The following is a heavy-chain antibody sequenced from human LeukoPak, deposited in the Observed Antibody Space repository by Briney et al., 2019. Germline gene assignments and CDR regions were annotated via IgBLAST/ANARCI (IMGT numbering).Heavy chain of an antibody. V-gene: IGHV3-23*01. CDR2: ISGSGGNT. CDR1: GFTFSNHG. J-gene: IGHJ4*02. D-gene: IGHD1-14*01. CDR3: AKPAKTDYADY. Sequence: GGSLRLSCAASGFTFSNHGMDWVRQAPGKGLEWASAISGSGGNTYYGDSVKGRFTISRDNSKDTLYLQMNSLRAEDTAIYYCAKPAKTDYADYWGQGTLVTVSS.